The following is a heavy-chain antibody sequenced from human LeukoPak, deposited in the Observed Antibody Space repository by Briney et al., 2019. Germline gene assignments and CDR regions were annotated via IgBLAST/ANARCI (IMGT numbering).Heavy chain of an antibody. CDR1: GGSFTDFY. CDR3: ASAKSKFFQH. Sequence: PSETLSLTCAVYGGSFTDFYWGWIRQPPGKGLEYIGEINYSENTHYNPSLKSRVTISVDTSKHQVSLKLTSVSAADTAVYYCASAKSKFFQHWGRGTLVTVSS. J-gene: IGHJ1*01. V-gene: IGHV4-34*01. D-gene: IGHD5/OR15-5a*01. CDR2: INYSENT.